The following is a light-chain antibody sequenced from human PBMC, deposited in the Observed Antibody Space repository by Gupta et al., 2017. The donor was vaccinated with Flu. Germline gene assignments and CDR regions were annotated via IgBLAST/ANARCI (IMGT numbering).Light chain of an antibody. V-gene: IGLV7-43*01. CDR2: TTT. J-gene: IGLJ3*02. Sequence: QTVLTDETPLTVSPGGTVTLTCASSTGTVTSNNFPNWFQHKPGQPPRTLSYTTTNKRSCTPAWVSGSLLGDKAAITGVDVQAEDEAYYYWLVYSGGAVVFGGGTKLTVL. CDR3: LVYSGGAVV. CDR1: TGTVTSNNF.